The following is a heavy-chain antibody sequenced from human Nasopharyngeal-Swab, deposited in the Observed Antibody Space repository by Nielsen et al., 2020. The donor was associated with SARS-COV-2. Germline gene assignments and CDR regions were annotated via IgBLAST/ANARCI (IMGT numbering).Heavy chain of an antibody. CDR3: AREVLRFLEWLLPSDAFDI. V-gene: IGHV3-48*01. CDR1: GFTFSSYA. CDR2: ISSSSSTI. Sequence: GSLRLSCAASGFTFSSYAMSWVRQAPGKGLEWVSYISSSSSTIYYADSVKGRFTISRDNAKNSLYLQMNSLRAEDTAVYYCAREVLRFLEWLLPSDAFDIWGQGTMVTVSS. D-gene: IGHD3-3*01. J-gene: IGHJ3*02.